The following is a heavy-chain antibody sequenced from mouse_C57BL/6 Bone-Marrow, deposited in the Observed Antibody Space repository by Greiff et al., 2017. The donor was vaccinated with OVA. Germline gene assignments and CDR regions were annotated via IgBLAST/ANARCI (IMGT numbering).Heavy chain of an antibody. CDR2: IDPNGGGT. D-gene: IGHD1-1*01. CDR3: ASSHYCGSSYYAMDY. CDR1: GYTFTSYW. V-gene: IGHV1-62-3*01. J-gene: IGHJ4*01. Sequence: QVQLQQPGAELVKPGASVKLSSKASGYTFTSYWMHWVKQRPGRGLEWIGRIDPNGGGTKYNEKFKSKATLTVDKPSSTAYMQLSSLPSEDSSVYSCASSHYCGSSYYAMDYWGQGTSVTVSS.